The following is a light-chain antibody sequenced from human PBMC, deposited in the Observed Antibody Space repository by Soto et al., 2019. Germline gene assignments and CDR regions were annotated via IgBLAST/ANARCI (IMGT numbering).Light chain of an antibody. CDR2: GAS. CDR1: QSVSSN. CDR3: QQYNNWLPIT. J-gene: IGKJ5*01. Sequence: EIVMTQSPATLSVSPGERATLSCRASQSVSSNLAWYQQKPGQGPRLLISGASTRAIGIPARFSGSGSGTEFTLTISSLQSEDFAVYYCQQYNNWLPITFGQGTRLEIK. V-gene: IGKV3-15*01.